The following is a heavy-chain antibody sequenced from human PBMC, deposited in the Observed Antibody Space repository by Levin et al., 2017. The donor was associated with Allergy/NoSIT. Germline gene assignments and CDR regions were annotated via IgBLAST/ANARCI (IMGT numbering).Heavy chain of an antibody. CDR3: AREGYSSSWYRDNWFDP. V-gene: IGHV3-48*03. D-gene: IGHD6-13*01. J-gene: IGHJ5*02. Sequence: PGGSLRLSCAASGFTFSSYEMNWVRQAPGKGLEWVSYISSSGSTIYYADSVKGRFTISRDNAKNSLYLQMNSLRAEDTAVYYCAREGYSSSWYRDNWFDPWGQGTLVTVSS. CDR2: ISSSGSTI. CDR1: GFTFSSYE.